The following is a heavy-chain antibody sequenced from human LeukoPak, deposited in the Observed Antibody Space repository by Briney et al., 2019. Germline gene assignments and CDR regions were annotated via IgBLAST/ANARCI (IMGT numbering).Heavy chain of an antibody. CDR2: IYSGCST. CDR1: GFTVSSNY. CDR3: GRATFWSGYQRDSWYMDV. J-gene: IGHJ6*03. V-gene: IGHV3-66*02. Sequence: GGSVRLYCAASGFTVSSNYMTWVRQAPGKGLEWVSVIYSGCSTYYADSVKGRFTISRDNPENALYLHMNSLRAEHTGVYYCGRATFWSGYQRDSWYMDVWAKAPPVTVSS. D-gene: IGHD3-3*01.